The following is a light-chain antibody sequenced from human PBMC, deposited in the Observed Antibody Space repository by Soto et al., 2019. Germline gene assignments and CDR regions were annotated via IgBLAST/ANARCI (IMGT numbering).Light chain of an antibody. J-gene: IGKJ2*01. CDR1: QSVSSY. CDR2: DAS. CDR3: QQRSHWPPA. Sequence: EIVLTQSPATLSLSPGERATLSCRASQSVSSYLAWYQQKPGQAPRLLIYDASNRATGIPARFSGSGSGTDFTLTISSLEPEEFAVYYCQQRSHWPPAFGQGTKLEIK. V-gene: IGKV3-11*01.